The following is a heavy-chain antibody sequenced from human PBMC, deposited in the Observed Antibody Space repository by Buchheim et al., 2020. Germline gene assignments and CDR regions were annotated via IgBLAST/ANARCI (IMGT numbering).Heavy chain of an antibody. CDR1: GYTFTSYA. V-gene: IGHV1-3*01. J-gene: IGHJ4*02. CDR3: ARAYYDILTSYYQPYYFDY. D-gene: IGHD3-9*01. Sequence: QVQLVQSGAEVKKPGASVKVSCKASGYTFTSYAMHWVRQDPGQRLEWMGWINAGNGNTKYSQKFQGRVTITRDPSASTAYMELSSLRAEDTAVYYCARAYYDILTSYYQPYYFDYWGQGTL. CDR2: INAGNGNT.